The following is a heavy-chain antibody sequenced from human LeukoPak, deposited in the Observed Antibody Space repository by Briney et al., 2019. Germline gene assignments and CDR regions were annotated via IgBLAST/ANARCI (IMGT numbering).Heavy chain of an antibody. CDR2: ISHSGST. J-gene: IGHJ3*02. Sequence: SETLSLTCTVSGYSISSGYYCGWIRQPPGKGLEWIGSISHSGSTYYNPSLKSRVTISVDPSKNQFSLKLSSVTAADTAVHYCARHHPYEIWSGYLDAFDIWGQGTMLTVSS. V-gene: IGHV4-38-2*02. D-gene: IGHD3-3*01. CDR1: GYSISSGYY. CDR3: ARHHPYEIWSGYLDAFDI.